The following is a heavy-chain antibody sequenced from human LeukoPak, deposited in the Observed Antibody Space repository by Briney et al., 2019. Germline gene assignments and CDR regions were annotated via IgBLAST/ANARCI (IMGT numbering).Heavy chain of an antibody. CDR1: GYTFTSYD. Sequence: ASVKVSCKASGYTFTSYDINWVRQATGQGLEWMGWMNPNSGNTGYAQKFQGRVTITRNTSISTAYMELSSLRSEDTAVYYCARGSITMVRGVISDAFDIWGQGTMVTVSS. V-gene: IGHV1-8*03. CDR3: ARGSITMVRGVISDAFDI. J-gene: IGHJ3*02. CDR2: MNPNSGNT. D-gene: IGHD3-10*01.